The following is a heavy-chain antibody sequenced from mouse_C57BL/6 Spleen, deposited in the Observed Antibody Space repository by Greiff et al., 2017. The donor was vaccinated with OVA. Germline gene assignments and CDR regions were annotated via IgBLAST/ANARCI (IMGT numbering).Heavy chain of an antibody. CDR2: IRNKANGYTT. D-gene: IGHD2-4*01. CDR3: ARYVLSGDYVDWYFDV. V-gene: IGHV7-3*01. CDR1: GFTFTDYY. Sequence: EVMLVESGGGLVQPGGSLSLSCAASGFTFTDYYMSWVRQPPGKALEWLGFIRNKANGYTTEYSASVKGRFTISRDNSQSILYLQMNALRAEDSATYYCARYVLSGDYVDWYFDVWGTGTTVTVSS. J-gene: IGHJ1*03.